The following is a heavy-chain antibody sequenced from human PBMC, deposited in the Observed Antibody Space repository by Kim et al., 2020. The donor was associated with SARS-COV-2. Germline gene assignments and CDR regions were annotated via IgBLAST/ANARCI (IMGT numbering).Heavy chain of an antibody. V-gene: IGHV3-23*03. CDR1: GFTFSSYA. Sequence: GGSLRLSCAASGFTFSSYAMSWVRQAPGKGLEWVSVIYSGGSSTYYADSVKGRFTISRDNSKNTLYLQMNSLRAEDTAVYYCAKDLKPHYYGSVRYYYGMDVWGQGTTVTVSS. CDR3: AKDLKPHYYGSVRYYYGMDV. CDR2: IYSGGSST. D-gene: IGHD3-10*01. J-gene: IGHJ6*02.